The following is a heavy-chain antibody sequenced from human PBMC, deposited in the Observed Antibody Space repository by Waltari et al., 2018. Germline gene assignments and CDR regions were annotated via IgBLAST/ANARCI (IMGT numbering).Heavy chain of an antibody. CDR3: ARIPVAGQWYFDL. D-gene: IGHD6-19*01. CDR1: GFTLRTYG. CDR2: ISRDSVYI. Sequence: EVQLVESGGGLVKPGGSLRLSCAASGFTLRTYGMTWVRQAPGKGLEWVSSISRDSVYIYYADSLKGRFTISRDNAKNSLYLQTNSLRAEDTAVYHCARIPVAGQWYFDLWGRGALVTVSS. V-gene: IGHV3-21*01. J-gene: IGHJ2*01.